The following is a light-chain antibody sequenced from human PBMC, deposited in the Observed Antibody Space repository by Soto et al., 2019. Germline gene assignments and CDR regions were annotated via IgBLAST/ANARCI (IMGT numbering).Light chain of an antibody. CDR1: SSDVGGYKY. CDR2: DVN. Sequence: QSALTQPRSVSGSPGQSVAVSCTGTSSDVGGYKYVSWYQQYPGKAPKLMIYDVNKRPSGVPDRFSGSKSGNTASLTISGRQSEDDADYYYCSSPAAYPHYVFGSGTKLTVL. J-gene: IGLJ1*01. CDR3: CSSPAAYPHYV. V-gene: IGLV2-11*01.